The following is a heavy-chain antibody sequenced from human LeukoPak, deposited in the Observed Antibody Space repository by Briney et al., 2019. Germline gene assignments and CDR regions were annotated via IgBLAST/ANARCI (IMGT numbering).Heavy chain of an antibody. CDR2: IYYRVST. CDR1: GGSISSYY. Sequence: SETLSLTCTVSGGSISSYYWSWIRQPPGEGLEWIGYIYYRVSTNYNPSLKSRVTISVDTSKNQFSLKLSSVTAADTAVYYCARYTSHWGDFDYWGQGTLVTVSS. D-gene: IGHD6-13*01. J-gene: IGHJ4*02. CDR3: ARYTSHWGDFDY. V-gene: IGHV4-59*01.